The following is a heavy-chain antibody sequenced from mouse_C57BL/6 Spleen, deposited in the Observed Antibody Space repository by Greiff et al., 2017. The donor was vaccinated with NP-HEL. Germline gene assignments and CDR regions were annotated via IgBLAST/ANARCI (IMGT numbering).Heavy chain of an antibody. CDR1: GFSLTSYG. CDR3: ASSGHYYAMDY. CDR2: IWSGGST. V-gene: IGHV2-2*01. D-gene: IGHD4-1*01. J-gene: IGHJ4*01. Sequence: VQWVESGPGLVQPSQSLSITCTVSGFSLTSYGVHWVRQSPGKGLEWLGVIWSGGSTDYNAAFISRLSISKDNSKSQVFFKMNSLQADDTAIYYCASSGHYYAMDYWGQGTSVTVSS.